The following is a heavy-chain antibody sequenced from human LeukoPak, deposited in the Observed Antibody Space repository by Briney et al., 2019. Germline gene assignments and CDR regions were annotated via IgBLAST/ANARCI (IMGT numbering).Heavy chain of an antibody. CDR2: ISPNGGT. CDR1: GYAFSYYY. Sequence: GASVKVSCTASGYAFSYYYIVWMRQAPGQGLEWMGWISPNGGTNFAQKFQGRVSMTWDTSISTAYMELSRLRSDDAALYYCSRALFYDILTVYYSQYYFDSWGQGTLVAVSS. D-gene: IGHD3-9*01. V-gene: IGHV1-2*02. J-gene: IGHJ4*02. CDR3: SRALFYDILTVYYSQYYFDS.